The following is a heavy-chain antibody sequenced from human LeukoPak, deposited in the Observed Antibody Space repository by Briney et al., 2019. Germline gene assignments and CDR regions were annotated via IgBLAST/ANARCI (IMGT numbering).Heavy chain of an antibody. V-gene: IGHV3-21*01. CDR3: ARDPLRGYSGPEDY. Sequence: GGSLRLSCAASGFTFSSYSMNWVRQAPGKGLEWVSSISSSSSYLYYADSVKGRFTISRDNAKNSLYLQMNSLRAEDTAVYYCARDPLRGYSGPEDYWGQGTLVTVSS. CDR1: GFTFSSYS. J-gene: IGHJ4*02. D-gene: IGHD5-12*01. CDR2: ISSSSSYL.